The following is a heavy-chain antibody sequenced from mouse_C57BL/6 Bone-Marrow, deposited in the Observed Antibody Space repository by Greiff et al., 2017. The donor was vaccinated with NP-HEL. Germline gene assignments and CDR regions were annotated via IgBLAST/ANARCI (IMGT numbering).Heavy chain of an antibody. J-gene: IGHJ1*03. D-gene: IGHD1-1*01. CDR1: GYAFSSYW. CDR2: IYPGDGDT. V-gene: IGHV1-80*01. CDR3: ARGGIITTVVARYFDV. Sequence: QVHVKQSGAELVKPGASVKISCKASGYAFSSYWMNWVKQRPGKGLEWIGQIYPGDGDTNYNGKFKGKATLTADKSSSTAYMQLSSLTSEDSAVYFCARGGIITTVVARYFDVWGTGTTVTVSS.